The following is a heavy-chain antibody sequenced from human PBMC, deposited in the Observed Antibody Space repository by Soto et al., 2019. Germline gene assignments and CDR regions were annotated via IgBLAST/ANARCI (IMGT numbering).Heavy chain of an antibody. Sequence: QVQLQESGPGLVKPSGTLSLTCAVSGGSIRSSNWWSWVRQPPGKGLEWIGEIYHSGSTNYNPSLKSRVTISADKSKNQFSRELNSVTAADTALYYCAREPIVGAIRQDAFDIWGQGTMVTVSS. CDR2: IYHSGST. D-gene: IGHD1-26*01. CDR3: AREPIVGAIRQDAFDI. CDR1: GGSIRSSNW. V-gene: IGHV4-4*02. J-gene: IGHJ3*02.